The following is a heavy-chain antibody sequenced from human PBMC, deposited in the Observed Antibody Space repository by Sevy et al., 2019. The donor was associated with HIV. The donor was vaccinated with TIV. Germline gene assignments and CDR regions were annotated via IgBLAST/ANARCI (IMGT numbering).Heavy chain of an antibody. V-gene: IGHV3-7*03. D-gene: IGHD5-12*01. Sequence: GGSLRLSCAASGFTFSSYWMSWVRQAPGKGLEWVANIKQDGSEKYYVDSVKGRFTISRDNAKNSLYLQMNSLRAEDMAVYYCAREGDGYNLGYYYYYMDVWGKGTTVTVSS. CDR3: AREGDGYNLGYYYYYMDV. CDR1: GFTFSSYW. CDR2: IKQDGSEK. J-gene: IGHJ6*03.